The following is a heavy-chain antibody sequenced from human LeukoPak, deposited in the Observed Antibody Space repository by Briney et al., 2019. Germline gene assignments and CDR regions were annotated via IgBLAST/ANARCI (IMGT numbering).Heavy chain of an antibody. CDR1: GFTFSGSA. CDR2: IRSKPHSYAT. J-gene: IGHJ6*03. D-gene: IGHD7-27*01. V-gene: IGHV3-73*01. CDR3: ARAGAYYYMDV. Sequence: GGSLRLSCAASGFTFSGSAMHWVRQAAGKGLEWVGRIRSKPHSYATAYAASVKGRFTISRDNAKNSLYLQMNSLRAEDTALYYCARAGAYYYMDVWGKGTTVTVSS.